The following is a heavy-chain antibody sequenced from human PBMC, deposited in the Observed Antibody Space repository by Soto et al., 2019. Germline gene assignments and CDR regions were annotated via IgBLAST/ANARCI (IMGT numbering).Heavy chain of an antibody. J-gene: IGHJ4*02. V-gene: IGHV4-39*01. CDR3: ARHRIEVVWRGFDF. Sequence: TLSLTCTVSTDSSSFTNSYWGWIRQPPGKGLQWIGSSSYNGGTFYNPSLKGRVVISFDTSKKQSSLQVTSVTAADTAVYFCARHRIEVVWRGFDFWGQGSPVTVSS. CDR1: TDSSSFTNSY. D-gene: IGHD3-10*01. CDR2: SSYNGGT.